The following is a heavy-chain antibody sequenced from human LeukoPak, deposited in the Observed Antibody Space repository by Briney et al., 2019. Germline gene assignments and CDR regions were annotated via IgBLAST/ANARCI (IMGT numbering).Heavy chain of an antibody. V-gene: IGHV3-21*04. CDR2: ISSGGSYM. Sequence: PGGSLRLSCEASGFTFSSYTIHWVRQAPGKGLEWVSTISSGGSYMYYADSVKGRFTISRDNAKNSLFLQMNSLRAEDTAVYYCAKGYGAPFDYWGQGTLVTVSS. D-gene: IGHD4/OR15-4a*01. CDR1: GFTFSSYT. J-gene: IGHJ4*02. CDR3: AKGYGAPFDY.